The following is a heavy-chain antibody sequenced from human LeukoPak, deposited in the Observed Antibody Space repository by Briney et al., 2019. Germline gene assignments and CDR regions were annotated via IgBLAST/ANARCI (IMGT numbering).Heavy chain of an antibody. CDR2: INSDGSST. V-gene: IGHV3-74*01. D-gene: IGHD3-22*01. CDR1: GFTFSSYW. J-gene: IGHJ4*02. Sequence: GGSLRLSCAASGFTFSSYWMHWVRQAPGKGLVWVSRINSDGSSTSYADSVKGRFTISRDNSKNTLYLQMNSLRAEDTAVYYCARASFRYYYDSSGYSDYWGQGTLVTVSS. CDR3: ARASFRYYYDSSGYSDY.